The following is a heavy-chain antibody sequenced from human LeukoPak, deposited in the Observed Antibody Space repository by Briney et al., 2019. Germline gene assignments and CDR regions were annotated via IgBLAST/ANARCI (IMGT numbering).Heavy chain of an antibody. CDR2: IYHTGSN. J-gene: IGHJ3*02. Sequence: SETLSLTCIVSGGSISSYYRSWIRQPPGKGLEWIGYIYHTGSNNYSPSLKSRVTMSVDTSKNQFSLKLSSVTAADTAVYYCARARYSNSWYAVDIWGQGTMVTVSS. CDR1: GGSISSYY. D-gene: IGHD6-13*01. V-gene: IGHV4-59*08. CDR3: ARARYSNSWYAVDI.